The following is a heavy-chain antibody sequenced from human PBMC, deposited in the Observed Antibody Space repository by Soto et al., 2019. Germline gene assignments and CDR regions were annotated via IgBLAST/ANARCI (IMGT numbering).Heavy chain of an antibody. CDR1: VFTFSSYW. CDR2: INSGGSST. CDR3: ARSRISGWDAFDI. J-gene: IGHJ3*02. D-gene: IGHD6-19*01. Sequence: GGSLRLSCAASVFTFSSYWMHWVRQAPGKGLVWVSRINSGGSSTSYADSVKGRFTISRDNAKNTLYLQMNSLRAEDTAVYYCARSRISGWDAFDIWGQGTMVTVSS. V-gene: IGHV3-74*01.